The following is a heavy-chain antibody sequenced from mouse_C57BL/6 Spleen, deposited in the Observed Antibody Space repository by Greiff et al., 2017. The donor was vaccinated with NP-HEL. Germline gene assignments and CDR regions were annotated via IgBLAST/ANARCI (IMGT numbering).Heavy chain of an antibody. CDR2: INYDGSST. J-gene: IGHJ3*01. D-gene: IGHD3-2*02. Sequence: EVQVVESEGGLVQPGSSMKLSCTASGFTFSDYYMAWVRQVPEKGLEWVANINYDGSSTYYLDSLKSRFIISRDNAKNILYLQMSSLKSEDTATYYCAREDSSGPFAYWGQGTLVTVSA. CDR3: AREDSSGPFAY. V-gene: IGHV5-16*01. CDR1: GFTFSDYY.